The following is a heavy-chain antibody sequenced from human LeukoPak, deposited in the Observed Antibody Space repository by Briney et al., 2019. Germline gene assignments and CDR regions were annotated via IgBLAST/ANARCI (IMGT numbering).Heavy chain of an antibody. CDR1: GYTFTSYG. CDR2: ISAYNGNT. D-gene: IGHD3-22*01. CDR3: ARDPYDYDSSGYYSLDY. J-gene: IGHJ4*02. V-gene: IGHV1-18*01. Sequence: ASVKVSCKASGYTFTSYGISWVRQAPGQGLDWMGWISAYNGNTNYAQKLQGRVTMTTDTSTSTAYMELRSLRSDDTAVYYCARDPYDYDSSGYYSLDYWGQGTLVTVSS.